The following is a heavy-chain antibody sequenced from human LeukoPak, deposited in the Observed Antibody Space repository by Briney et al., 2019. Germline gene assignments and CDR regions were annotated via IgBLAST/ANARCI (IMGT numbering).Heavy chain of an antibody. V-gene: IGHV1-18*01. Sequence: ASVKVSCKASGYTFTSYGISWVRQAPGQGLEWMGWISAYNGNTNYAQKLQGRVTMTTDTSTSTAYMELRSLRSDDTAVYYCARTVGYYYDSSGYPTYYYYYYMDVWGKGTTVTVSS. D-gene: IGHD3-22*01. CDR1: GYTFTSYG. CDR3: ARTVGYYYDSSGYPTYYYYYYMDV. CDR2: ISAYNGNT. J-gene: IGHJ6*03.